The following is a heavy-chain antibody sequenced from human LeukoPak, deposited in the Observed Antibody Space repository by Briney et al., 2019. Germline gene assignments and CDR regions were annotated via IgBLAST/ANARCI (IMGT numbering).Heavy chain of an antibody. CDR2: IYYTGST. CDR3: ARKGGDAVVNDFDY. D-gene: IGHD2-15*01. J-gene: IGHJ4*02. Sequence: SETLSLTCTVSGGSINNYYWSWVRQPPGAGLEWLAYIYYTGSTNYNPSLKTRLTISVDTSKNQFSLKLSSVTAADTAVYYCARKGGDAVVNDFDYWGQGTLVTVSS. CDR1: GGSINNYY. V-gene: IGHV4-59*12.